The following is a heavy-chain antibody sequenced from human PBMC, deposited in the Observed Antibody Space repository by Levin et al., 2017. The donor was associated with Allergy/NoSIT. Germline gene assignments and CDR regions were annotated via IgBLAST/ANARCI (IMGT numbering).Heavy chain of an antibody. CDR3: AKAAGGCSTTSCYFDY. J-gene: IGHJ4*02. D-gene: IGHD2-2*01. CDR1: GFPFSSYA. CDR2: ISGNGGST. V-gene: IGHV3-23*01. Sequence: GGSLRLSCAASGFPFSSYAMSWVRQAPGKELEWVSGISGNGGSTYYADSVKGRFTISRDNSKNTLYVQMNSLRAEDTAVYYCAKAAGGCSTTSCYFDYWGQGTLVTVSS.